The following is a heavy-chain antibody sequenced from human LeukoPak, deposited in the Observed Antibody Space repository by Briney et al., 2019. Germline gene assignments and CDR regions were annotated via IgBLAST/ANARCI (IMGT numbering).Heavy chain of an antibody. V-gene: IGHV4-59*08. Sequence: PSETLSLTCTVSGGSINTHYWSWVRQPPGTGLEWIGCIYYTGITTYHLSLQSRVTVSVDLSKNQFSLRLTSVTAADTAVYYCATSPEYCSGGNCYRFDHWGQGSLVTVSS. CDR1: GGSINTHY. J-gene: IGHJ4*02. CDR2: IYYTGIT. D-gene: IGHD2-15*01. CDR3: ATSPEYCSGGNCYRFDH.